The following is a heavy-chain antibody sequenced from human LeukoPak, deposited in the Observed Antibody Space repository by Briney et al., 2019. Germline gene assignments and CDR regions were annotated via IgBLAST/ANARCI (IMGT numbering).Heavy chain of an antibody. Sequence: ASVKVSCKASGYSFTTYGMNWVPQAPGQGLERMGWFNTYTGNPTYAQGFTGRFVFSMDTSASTAYLQISSLKAEDMAMYYCARSWERDIVVVPAAPRFDYWGQGTLVTVSS. CDR2: FNTYTGNP. D-gene: IGHD2-2*01. V-gene: IGHV7-81*01. CDR3: ARSWERDIVVVPAAPRFDY. CDR1: GYSFTTYG. J-gene: IGHJ4*02.